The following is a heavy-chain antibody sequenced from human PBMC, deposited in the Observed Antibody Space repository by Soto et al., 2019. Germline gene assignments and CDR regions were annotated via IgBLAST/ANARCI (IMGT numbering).Heavy chain of an antibody. D-gene: IGHD3-10*01. J-gene: IGHJ4*02. Sequence: QVQLVQSGAEVKKPGSSVKVSCKASGGTFSSYTISWVRQAPGQGLEWMGRIIPILGIANYAQKFQGRVTITADKSTSTAYMERSSLRSEYTAVYYCAREEYYYGSGAFFDYWRQGTLVTVSS. CDR3: AREEYYYGSGAFFDY. V-gene: IGHV1-69*08. CDR2: IIPILGIA. CDR1: GGTFSSYT.